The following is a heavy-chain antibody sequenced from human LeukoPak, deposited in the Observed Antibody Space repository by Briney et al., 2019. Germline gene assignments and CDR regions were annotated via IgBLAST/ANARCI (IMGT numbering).Heavy chain of an antibody. D-gene: IGHD6-19*01. Sequence: GGSLRLSCAASGFTFSSYWMSWVRQAPGKGLEWVANIKQDGSEKYYVDSVKGRFTISRDNAKNSLYLQMNSLRAEDTAVYYCARDTYSSGWYVDEAFDYWGQGTLVTVSS. CDR3: ARDTYSSGWYVDEAFDY. CDR1: GFTFSSYW. CDR2: IKQDGSEK. J-gene: IGHJ4*02. V-gene: IGHV3-7*01.